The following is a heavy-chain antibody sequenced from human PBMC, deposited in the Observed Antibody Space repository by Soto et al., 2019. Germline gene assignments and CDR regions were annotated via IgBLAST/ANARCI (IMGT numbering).Heavy chain of an antibody. J-gene: IGHJ5*02. CDR2: INHSGST. V-gene: IGHV4-34*01. CDR1: GGSFSGYY. D-gene: IGHD3-10*01. Sequence: SETLSLTCAVYGGSFSGYYWTWIRPPPGTGLEWIGEINHSGSTNYNPSLKSRVTISVDTSKNQFSLILNSVTAADTAVYYCARVAYYSGSGSYFWFDPWGQGTLVTVSS. CDR3: ARVAYYSGSGSYFWFDP.